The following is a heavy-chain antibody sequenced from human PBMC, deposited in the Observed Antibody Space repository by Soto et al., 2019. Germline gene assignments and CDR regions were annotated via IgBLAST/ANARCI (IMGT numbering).Heavy chain of an antibody. D-gene: IGHD2-2*02. CDR3: ARTHIVVVPAAIYRRGYYFDY. CDR2: ISSSSSAI. CDR1: GFTFSSYS. J-gene: IGHJ4*02. Sequence: GGSLRLSCAASGFTFSSYSMNWVRQAPGKGLEWVSYISSSSSAIYYADSVKGRFTISRDNAKNSLYLQMNSLRDEDTAVYYCARTHIVVVPAAIYRRGYYFDYWGQGTLVTVSS. V-gene: IGHV3-48*02.